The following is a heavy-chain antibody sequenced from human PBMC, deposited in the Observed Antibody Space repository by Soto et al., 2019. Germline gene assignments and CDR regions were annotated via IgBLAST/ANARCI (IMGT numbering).Heavy chain of an antibody. D-gene: IGHD3-10*01. V-gene: IGHV3-7*03. J-gene: IGHJ4*02. CDR3: AKGGITLVRGSFDY. Sequence: GGSLRLSCAASGFTFSSYWMSWVRQAPGKGLEWVANINRDGSEKYYVDSVKGRFTISRDKSKNTLFLQMNNLRAEDTAVYYCAKGGITLVRGSFDYWGQGALVTVSS. CDR1: GFTFSSYW. CDR2: INRDGSEK.